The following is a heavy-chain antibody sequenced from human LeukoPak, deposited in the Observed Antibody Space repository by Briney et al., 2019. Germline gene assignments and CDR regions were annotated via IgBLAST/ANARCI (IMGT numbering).Heavy chain of an antibody. J-gene: IGHJ4*02. Sequence: PGGSLRLSCAASGFTFSSYSMNWVRQAPGKGLEWVSSISSSSSYIYYADSVKGRFTISRDNAKNSLYLQMNSLRAEDTAVYYCARLRTGSKAQDDYWGQGTLVTVSS. CDR1: GFTFSSYS. V-gene: IGHV3-21*01. CDR2: ISSSSSYI. CDR3: ARLRTGSKAQDDY. D-gene: IGHD3/OR15-3a*01.